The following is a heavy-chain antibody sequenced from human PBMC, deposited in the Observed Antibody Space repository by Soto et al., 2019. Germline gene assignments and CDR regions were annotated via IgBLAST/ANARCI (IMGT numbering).Heavy chain of an antibody. CDR3: ARGVRGAYGLDI. V-gene: IGHV3-74*01. CDR2: INSDGSRT. Sequence: VQLVESGGGLVQPGGSLRLSCAASGVTFSSYWMHWVRQAPGKGLVWVSRINSDGSRTNYADSVKGRFTISRDNAKNTLYLQMNSLRAEETAAYYCARGVRGAYGLDIWGQGTMVTVSS. J-gene: IGHJ3*02. D-gene: IGHD2-21*01. CDR1: GVTFSSYW.